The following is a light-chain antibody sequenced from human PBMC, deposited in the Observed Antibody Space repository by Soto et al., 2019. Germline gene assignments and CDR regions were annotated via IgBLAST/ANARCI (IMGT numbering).Light chain of an antibody. Sequence: AFQVTQSPSSLSASFGDRVTITCRASQSISSYLNWYQQKPGKAPKLLLYDASTLQSGVPSRFSGSASGTDFTLTISRLHTDDFATYYCQQYNTYPWTFGQGTKVDIK. J-gene: IGKJ1*01. CDR3: QQYNTYPWT. V-gene: IGKV1-13*02. CDR1: QSISSY. CDR2: DAS.